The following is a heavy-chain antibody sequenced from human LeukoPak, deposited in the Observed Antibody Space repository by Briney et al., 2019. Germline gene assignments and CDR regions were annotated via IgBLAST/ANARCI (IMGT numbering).Heavy chain of an antibody. CDR1: GFTFSSYA. D-gene: IGHD6-19*01. CDR2: ISYDGSNK. Sequence: GGSLRLSCAASGFTFSSYAMHWVRQAPGKGLEWVAVISYDGSNKYYADSVKGRFTISRDDSKNTLYLQMNSLRAEDTAVYYCARDPRQYSSGWYYFDYWGQGALVTVSS. CDR3: ARDPRQYSSGWYYFDY. J-gene: IGHJ4*02. V-gene: IGHV3-30-3*01.